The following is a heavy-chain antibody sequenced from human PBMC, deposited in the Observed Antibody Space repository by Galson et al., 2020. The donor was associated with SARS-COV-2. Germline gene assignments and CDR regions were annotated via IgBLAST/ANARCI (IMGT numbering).Heavy chain of an antibody. CDR3: AGSHKNFWYNFDN. V-gene: IGHV3-11*03. Sequence: GGSLRLSCTASGLIFSDYYMTWIRQAPGKGLEWISYISPSSDYTNYADSVRGRFTISRDNTKTSRFLHMDSLRAEDTAVYYCAGSHKNFWYNFDNWGQGALVTVSS. D-gene: IGHD6-13*01. CDR2: ISPSSDYT. CDR1: GLIFSDYY. J-gene: IGHJ4*02.